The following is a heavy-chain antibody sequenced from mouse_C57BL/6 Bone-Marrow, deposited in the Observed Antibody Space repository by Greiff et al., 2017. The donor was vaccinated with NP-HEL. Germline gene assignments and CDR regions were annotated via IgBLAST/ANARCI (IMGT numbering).Heavy chain of an antibody. J-gene: IGHJ2*01. CDR1: GYTFTEYT. D-gene: IGHD1-1*01. Sequence: QVQLKESGAELVKPGASVKLSCKASGYTFTEYTIHWVKQRSGQGLEWIGWFYPGSGSIKYNEKFKDKATLTADKSSSTVYMELSRLTSEDSAVFFWARDEGFITTVVAEYYFEDWGKGTTLTV. CDR2: FYPGSGSI. V-gene: IGHV1-62-2*01. CDR3: ARDEGFITTVVAEYYFED.